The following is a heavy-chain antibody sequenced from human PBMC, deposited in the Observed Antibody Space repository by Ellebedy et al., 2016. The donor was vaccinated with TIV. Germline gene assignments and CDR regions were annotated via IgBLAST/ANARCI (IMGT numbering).Heavy chain of an antibody. D-gene: IGHD6-19*01. CDR3: CRVVLLKQWLIRKGVYYFDY. Sequence: PGGSLRLSCTASGFTFGDYAMSWFRQAPGKGLEWVGFIRIKAYGGTTEYAASVKGRFTISRDDSKTIAYLQMNSLKTEDTAVYYCCRVVLLKQWLIRKGVYYFDYWGQGTLVTVSS. CDR1: GFTFGDYA. V-gene: IGHV3-49*03. CDR2: IRIKAYGGTT. J-gene: IGHJ4*02.